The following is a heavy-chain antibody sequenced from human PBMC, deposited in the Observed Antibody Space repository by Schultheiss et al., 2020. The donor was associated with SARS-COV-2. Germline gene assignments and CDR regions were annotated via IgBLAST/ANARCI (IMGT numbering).Heavy chain of an antibody. D-gene: IGHD2-15*01. CDR3: ARSGGYCSGGSCYSVNYFDY. Sequence: SQTLSLTCTVSGGSISSYYWGWIRQPPGKGLEWIGEINHSGSTNYNPSLKSRVTISVDTSKNQFSLKLSSVTAADTAVYYCARSGGYCSGGSCYSVNYFDYWGQGTLVTVSS. CDR1: GGSISSYY. V-gene: IGHV4-34*01. J-gene: IGHJ4*02. CDR2: INHSGST.